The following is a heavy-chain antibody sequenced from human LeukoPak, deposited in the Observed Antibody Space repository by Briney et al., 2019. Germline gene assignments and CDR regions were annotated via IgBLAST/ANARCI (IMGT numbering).Heavy chain of an antibody. CDR3: ARHVGTYVFDY. CDR1: XXXISSXSYY. Sequence: LSLTXXXXXXXISSXSYYWGWIRQPPGTGLEWIGSIYYSGSTYYNPSLKSRVTISVDTSKNQFSLKLSSVTAADTAVYYCARHVGTYVFDYWGQGTLVTVSS. CDR2: IYYSGST. V-gene: IGHV4-39*01. J-gene: IGHJ4*02. D-gene: IGHD1-26*01.